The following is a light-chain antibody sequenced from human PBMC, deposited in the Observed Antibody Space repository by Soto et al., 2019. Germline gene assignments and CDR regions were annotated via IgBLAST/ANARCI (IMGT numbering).Light chain of an antibody. V-gene: IGKV1-33*01. CDR1: QDITNY. J-gene: IGKJ2*01. CDR2: DAS. CDR3: QHYDNLPYT. Sequence: DIQMTQSPSSLSASVGDRVTITCQASQDITNYLNWYQQKPGKAPKLLIYDASNLETVVPSRFSGSVSATDFTFTITSLQPEDIATHFSQHYDNLPYTFGQGTKLEIK.